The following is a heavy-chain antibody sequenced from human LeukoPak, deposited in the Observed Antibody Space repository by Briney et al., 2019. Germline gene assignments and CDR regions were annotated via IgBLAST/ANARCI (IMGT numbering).Heavy chain of an antibody. CDR3: ARMGARDPYYLGY. V-gene: IGHV4-59*01. J-gene: IGHJ4*02. Sequence: PSEPLSLTCTVSGGSISSYYWSWIRQPPGKGLEWIGYIYYSGSTNYNPSLKSRVTISVDTSKNQFSLKLSSVTAADTAVYYCARMGARDPYYLGYWGQGTLVTVSS. CDR2: IYYSGST. D-gene: IGHD3-16*01. CDR1: GGSISSYY.